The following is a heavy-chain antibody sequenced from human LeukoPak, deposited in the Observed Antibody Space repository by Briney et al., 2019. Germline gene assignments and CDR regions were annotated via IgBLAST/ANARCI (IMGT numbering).Heavy chain of an antibody. CDR1: CGSISGYY. D-gene: IGHD1-1*01. Sequence: SETLSLTCTSSCGSISGYYGTWIRQPPGKGLEYIVYIYYSGSTNHNPSLKSRVTISVDTSKNQFSLKLSSVTAADTAVYYCARGRYNFDYWGQGTLVTVSS. V-gene: IGHV4-59*01. CDR2: IYYSGST. CDR3: ARGRYNFDY. J-gene: IGHJ4*02.